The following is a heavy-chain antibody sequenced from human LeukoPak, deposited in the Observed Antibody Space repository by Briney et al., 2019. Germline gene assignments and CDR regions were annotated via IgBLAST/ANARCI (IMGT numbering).Heavy chain of an antibody. CDR1: GGSFSGYY. D-gene: IGHD3-3*01. J-gene: IGHJ4*02. Sequence: SETLSLTCAVYGGSFSGYYWSWIRQPPGKGLEWIGEINHSGSTNYNPSLKSRVTISVDTSKNQFSLKLSSVTAADTAVYYCAMITIFGVAHDYWGQGTLVTVPS. CDR3: AMITIFGVAHDY. V-gene: IGHV4-34*01. CDR2: INHSGST.